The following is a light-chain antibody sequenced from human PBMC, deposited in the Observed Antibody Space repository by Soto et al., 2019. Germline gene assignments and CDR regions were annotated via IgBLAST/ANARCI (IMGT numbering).Light chain of an antibody. V-gene: IGLV2-14*01. Sequence: QSVLTQPASVSGSPGQSITISCTGTSSDVGGYNYVSWHQQHPGKAPKLMIFEVSYRPSGVSDRFSVSKSGNTASLTISGLQADDEADYYCSSNTRSSLYVFGTGTKLTVL. J-gene: IGLJ1*01. CDR1: SSDVGGYNY. CDR3: SSNTRSSLYV. CDR2: EVS.